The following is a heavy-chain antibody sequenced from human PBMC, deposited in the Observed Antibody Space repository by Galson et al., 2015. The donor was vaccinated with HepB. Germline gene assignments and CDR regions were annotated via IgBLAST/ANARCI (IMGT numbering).Heavy chain of an antibody. CDR2: IYSFGSP. CDR3: ARGLPPRGYFYFYYYMDV. V-gene: IGHV4-31*03. Sequence: SLTCTVSGGSISSGGYYWTWIRHHPGKGLEWIGYIYSFGSPYYNPSLKSRVTISVDTSKNQFALNLSSVTAADTAVYYCARGLPPRGYFYFYYYMDVWGKGTTVTVS. J-gene: IGHJ6*03. CDR1: GGSISSGGYY. D-gene: IGHD3-10*01.